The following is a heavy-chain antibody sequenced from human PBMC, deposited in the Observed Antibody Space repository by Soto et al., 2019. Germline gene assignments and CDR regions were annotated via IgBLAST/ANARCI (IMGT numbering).Heavy chain of an antibody. J-gene: IGHJ4*02. CDR3: ARTLTIIGVVIKYFDY. CDR1: GGTFSSYA. CDR2: IIPIFGTA. Sequence: ASVKVSCKASGGTFSSYAISWLRQAPGQGLVWMGGIIPIFGTANYAQKFQGRVTITADESTSTAYTALSSLRSEDTAVYYCARTLTIIGVVIKYFDYCGQGTLVTVSS. V-gene: IGHV1-69*13. D-gene: IGHD3-3*01.